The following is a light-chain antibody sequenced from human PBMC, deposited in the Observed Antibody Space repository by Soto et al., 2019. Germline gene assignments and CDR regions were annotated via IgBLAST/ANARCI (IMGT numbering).Light chain of an antibody. CDR1: QSVSSNF. Sequence: EIVLTQSPGTLSLSPGERATLSCRASQSVSSNFLAWYQQKPGQPPRLLIYGASRRATGIPDRLSGSGSGTDFTLTITRLESEDFALYYCQHYGSSPSTFGQGTRLEIK. J-gene: IGKJ5*01. CDR2: GAS. V-gene: IGKV3-20*01. CDR3: QHYGSSPST.